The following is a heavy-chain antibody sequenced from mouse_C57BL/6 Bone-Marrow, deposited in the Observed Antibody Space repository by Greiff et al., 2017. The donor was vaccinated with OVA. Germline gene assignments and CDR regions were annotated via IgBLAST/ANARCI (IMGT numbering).Heavy chain of an antibody. CDR3: ARSLGRKTY. V-gene: IGHV1-69*01. CDR1: GYTFTSYW. D-gene: IGHD4-1*01. Sequence: QVQLKQPGAELVMPGASVKLSCKASGYTFTSYWMHWVKQRPGQGLEWIGEIDPSDSYTNYNQKFKGKSTLTVDKSSSTAYMQLSSLTSEDSAVYYCARSLGRKTYWGQGTLVTVSA. J-gene: IGHJ3*01. CDR2: IDPSDSYT.